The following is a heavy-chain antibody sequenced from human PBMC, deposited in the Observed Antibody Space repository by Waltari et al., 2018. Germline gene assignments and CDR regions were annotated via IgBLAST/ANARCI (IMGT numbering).Heavy chain of an antibody. D-gene: IGHD3-10*01. V-gene: IGHV3-9*01. Sequence: EVQLVESGGGLVQPGRSLRLSCAASGFPFDDYAMHWVRQAPGKGLEWVSGISWNSGSIGYADSVKGRFTISRDNAKNSLYLQMNSLRAEDTALYYCAKGGVLLWFGDAFDIWGQGTMVTVSS. CDR1: GFPFDDYA. CDR3: AKGGVLLWFGDAFDI. CDR2: ISWNSGSI. J-gene: IGHJ3*02.